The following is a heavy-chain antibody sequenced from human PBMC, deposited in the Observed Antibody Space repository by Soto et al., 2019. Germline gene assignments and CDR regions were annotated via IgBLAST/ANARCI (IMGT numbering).Heavy chain of an antibody. CDR1: GFTLRRHE. CDR2: ISSSGSSI. D-gene: IGHD2-2*03. Sequence: GGSLRLSCAASGFTLRRHEMNWVRQGPGKGLEWVSHISSSGSSIYNADSVKGRFTIARDNAKNPMYLQMSSLRAEDTAVYYCGRVGIGYYYAMDVWGQGTTVTVSS. J-gene: IGHJ6*02. V-gene: IGHV3-48*03. CDR3: GRVGIGYYYAMDV.